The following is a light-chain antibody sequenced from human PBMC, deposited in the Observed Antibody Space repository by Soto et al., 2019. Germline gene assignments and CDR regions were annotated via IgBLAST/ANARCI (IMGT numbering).Light chain of an antibody. Sequence: QSVLTQPPSASGTPGQRVTLSCSGSSSNIGSNTVNWYQHLPGTAPKLLVYTSNQRPSGVPDRFSGSKSGTSASLAISGLQSDDEADYYCAAWDDSLNGYVFGTGTKLTAL. CDR3: AAWDDSLNGYV. J-gene: IGLJ1*01. CDR1: SSNIGSNT. CDR2: TSN. V-gene: IGLV1-44*01.